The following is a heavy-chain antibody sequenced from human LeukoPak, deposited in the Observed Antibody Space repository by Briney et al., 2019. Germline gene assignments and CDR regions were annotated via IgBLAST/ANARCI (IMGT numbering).Heavy chain of an antibody. V-gene: IGHV3-11*01. CDR3: AKGRSMVRGVISPNWFDP. Sequence: GGSLRLSCAASGFTFSDYYMSWIRQAPGKGLEWVSYISSSGSTIYYADSVKGRFTISRDNAKNSLYLQMNSLRAEDTAVYYCAKGRSMVRGVISPNWFDPWGQGTLVTVSS. CDR2: ISSSGSTI. D-gene: IGHD3-10*01. CDR1: GFTFSDYY. J-gene: IGHJ5*02.